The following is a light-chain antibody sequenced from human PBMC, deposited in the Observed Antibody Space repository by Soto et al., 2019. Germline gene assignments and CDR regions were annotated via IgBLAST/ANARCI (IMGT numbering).Light chain of an antibody. CDR3: QQYGSSLIT. CDR2: GAS. J-gene: IGKJ5*01. V-gene: IGKV3-20*01. Sequence: EVVLTQSPCPLSLSPGERATLSCMAIQSVSSSYLAWYQQKPGQAPRLLIYGASSRATGIPDRFSGSGSGTDFTLTISRLEPEDFAVYYCQQYGSSLITFGQGTRLESK. CDR1: QSVSSSY.